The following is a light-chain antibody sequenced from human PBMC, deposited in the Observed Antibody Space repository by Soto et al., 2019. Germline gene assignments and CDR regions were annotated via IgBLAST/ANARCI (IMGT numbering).Light chain of an antibody. V-gene: IGLV2-8*01. CDR1: SSDVGGYNY. CDR2: EVS. J-gene: IGLJ1*01. CDR3: SSYAGRNNYV. Sequence: QSALTQPPSASGSPGQSVTISCTGTSSDVGGYNYISWYQQHPGKAPKLMIYEVSKRPSGVPDRFSGSKSGNTASLTVYGLQAEDEAAYFCSSYAGRNNYVFGTGTKLTV.